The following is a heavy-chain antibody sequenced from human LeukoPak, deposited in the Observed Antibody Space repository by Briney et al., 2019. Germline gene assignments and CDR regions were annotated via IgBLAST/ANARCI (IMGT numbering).Heavy chain of an antibody. D-gene: IGHD3-10*01. Sequence: GGSLRLSCAASGFTFSSYAMHWVRQAPGKGLEWVAVISYDGSNKYYADSVKGRFTISRDNSKNTLYLQMNSLRAEDTAVYYCAREVRDAFDIWGQGTMVTVSS. CDR1: GFTFSSYA. CDR2: ISYDGSNK. J-gene: IGHJ3*02. V-gene: IGHV3-30-3*01. CDR3: AREVRDAFDI.